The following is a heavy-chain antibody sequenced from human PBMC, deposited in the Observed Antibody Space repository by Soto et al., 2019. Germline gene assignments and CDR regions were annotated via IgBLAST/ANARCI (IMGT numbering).Heavy chain of an antibody. J-gene: IGHJ5*02. CDR3: ARGLGSSGYYDWFDP. CDR2: IIPIFGTA. CDR1: GGTFSSYA. V-gene: IGHV1-69*13. Sequence: VASVKVSCKASGGTFSSYAISWVRQAPGQGLEWMGGIIPIFGTANYAQKFQGRVTITADESTSTAYMELSSLRSEDTAVYYCARGLGSSGYYDWFDPWGQGTLVTVSS. D-gene: IGHD3-22*01.